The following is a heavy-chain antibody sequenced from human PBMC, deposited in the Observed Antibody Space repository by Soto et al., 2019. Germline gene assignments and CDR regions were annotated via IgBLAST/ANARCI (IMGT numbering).Heavy chain of an antibody. D-gene: IGHD6-6*01. CDR2: ISYDGSNK. V-gene: IGHV3-30-3*01. Sequence: PGGSLRLSCAASGFTFSSYAMHWVRQAPGKGLEWVAVISYDGSNKYYADSVKGRFTISRDNSKNTLYLQMNSLRAEDTAVYYCARDTYPLSIAAVDYWGQGTLVTVSS. CDR3: ARDTYPLSIAAVDY. J-gene: IGHJ4*02. CDR1: GFTFSSYA.